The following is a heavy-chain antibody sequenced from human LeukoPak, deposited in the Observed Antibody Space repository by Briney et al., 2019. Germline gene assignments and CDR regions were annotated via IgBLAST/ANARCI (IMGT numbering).Heavy chain of an antibody. CDR3: ARDLSGITGYTYGRGIDY. D-gene: IGHD5-18*01. V-gene: IGHV3-7*01. J-gene: IGHJ4*02. CDR1: GFTFISYW. CDR2: IKQDGSEK. Sequence: GGSLRLSCAASGFTFISYWMTWVRQAPGKGLEWVANIKQDGSEKYYVDSVKGRFTSSRDNAKTSLYLQMNSLRAEDTAVYYCARDLSGITGYTYGRGIDYWGQGTLVTVSS.